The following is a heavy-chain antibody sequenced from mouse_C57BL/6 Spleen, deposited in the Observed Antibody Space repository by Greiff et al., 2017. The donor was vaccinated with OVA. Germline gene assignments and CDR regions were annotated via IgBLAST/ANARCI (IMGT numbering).Heavy chain of an antibody. Sequence: QVQLKQPGAELVKPGASVKLSCKASGYTFTSYWMHWVKQRPGQGLEWIGMIHPNSGSTNYNEKFKSKATLTVDKSSSTAYMQLSSLTSEDSAVYYCARSGTAQATSYAMDYWGQGTSVTVSS. CDR1: GYTFTSYW. J-gene: IGHJ4*01. V-gene: IGHV1-64*01. D-gene: IGHD3-2*02. CDR3: ARSGTAQATSYAMDY. CDR2: IHPNSGST.